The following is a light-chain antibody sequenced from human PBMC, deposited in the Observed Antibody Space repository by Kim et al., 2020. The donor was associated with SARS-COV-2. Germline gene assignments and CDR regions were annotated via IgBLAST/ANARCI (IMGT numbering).Light chain of an antibody. J-gene: IGLJ3*02. CDR2: ENN. V-gene: IGLV6-57*03. CDR1: SGSFATNY. Sequence: GKTITIYCTRSSGSFATNYVQWYQQRPGSVPTTLIYENNQRPSGVPNRFSGSIDSSSNSASLTISGLKTEDEADYYCQSNDNTNRVFGGGTQLTVL. CDR3: QSNDNTNRV.